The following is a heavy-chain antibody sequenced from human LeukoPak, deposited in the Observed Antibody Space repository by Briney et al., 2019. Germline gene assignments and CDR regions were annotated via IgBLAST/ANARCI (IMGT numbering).Heavy chain of an antibody. CDR2: IYTSGST. CDR3: ARDRPAYYYDSSGYP. J-gene: IGHJ5*02. V-gene: IGHV4-61*02. D-gene: IGHD3-22*01. CDR1: GGSISSGSHY. Sequence: SETLSLTCTVSGGSISSGSHYWSWIRQPAGKGLEWIGRIYTSGSTNYNPSLKSRVTISVDTSKNQFSLKLSSVTAADTAVYYCARDRPAYYYDSSGYPWGQGTLVTVSS.